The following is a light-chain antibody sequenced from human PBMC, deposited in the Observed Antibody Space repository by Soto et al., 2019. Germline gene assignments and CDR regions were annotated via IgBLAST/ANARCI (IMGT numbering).Light chain of an antibody. V-gene: IGKV3-20*01. Sequence: EIVLTQSPGTLSLSPGERATRSCRASQSVSSSYLAWYQQQPGQAPRLLIYGASSRATGIPDRFSGSGSGTDFTLTISRLEPEDFAVYYCHQYGSSPYTFGQGTKLEIK. J-gene: IGKJ2*01. CDR2: GAS. CDR3: HQYGSSPYT. CDR1: QSVSSSY.